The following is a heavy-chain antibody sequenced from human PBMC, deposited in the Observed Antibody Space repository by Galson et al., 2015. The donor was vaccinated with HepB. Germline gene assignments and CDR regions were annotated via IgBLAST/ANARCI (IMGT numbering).Heavy chain of an antibody. Sequence: SVKVSCKASGYTFTSYGISWVRQAPGQGLEWMGWISAYNGNTNYAQKLQGRVTMTTDTSTSTAYMELRSLRSDDTAVYYCARHAYCSSTSCYPVWFDPWGQGTLVTVSS. V-gene: IGHV1-18*04. CDR1: GYTFTSYG. D-gene: IGHD2-2*01. J-gene: IGHJ5*02. CDR3: ARHAYCSSTSCYPVWFDP. CDR2: ISAYNGNT.